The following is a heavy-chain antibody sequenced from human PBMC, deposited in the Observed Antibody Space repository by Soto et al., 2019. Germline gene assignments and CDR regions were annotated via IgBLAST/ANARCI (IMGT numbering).Heavy chain of an antibody. V-gene: IGHV3-15*07. D-gene: IGHD5-18*01. CDR3: TTGKRADTAMGYYYYGMDV. J-gene: IGHJ6*02. CDR2: IKSKTDGGTT. Sequence: PVGSLRLSCAASGFTFSNAWMNWVRQASGKGLEWVGRIKSKTDGGTTDYAAPVKGRFTISRDDSKNTLYLQMNSLKTEDTAVYYCTTGKRADTAMGYYYYGMDVWGQGTTVTVSS. CDR1: GFTFSNAW.